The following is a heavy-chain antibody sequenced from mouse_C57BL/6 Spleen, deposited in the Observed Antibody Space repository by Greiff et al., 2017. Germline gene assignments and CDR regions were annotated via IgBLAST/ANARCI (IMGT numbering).Heavy chain of an antibody. CDR3: ASPMITTDYFDY. D-gene: IGHD2-4*01. CDR1: GYTFTSYW. CDR2: INPSNGGT. V-gene: IGHV1-53*01. J-gene: IGHJ2*01. Sequence: VQLQQPGTELVKPGASVKLSCKASGYTFTSYWMHWVKQRPGQGLKWIGNINPSNGGTNYNEKFKSKATLTVDTSSSTAYMQLSSLTSEDSAVYYCASPMITTDYFDYWGQGTTLTVSS.